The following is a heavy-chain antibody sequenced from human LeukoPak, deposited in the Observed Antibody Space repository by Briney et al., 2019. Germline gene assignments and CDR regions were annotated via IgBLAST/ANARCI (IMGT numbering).Heavy chain of an antibody. CDR2: IYHSGST. CDR1: GYSISSGYY. D-gene: IGHD6-13*01. J-gene: IGHJ5*02. Sequence: SETLSLTCAVSGYSISSGYYWGWIRHPPGKGLEWIGSIYHSGSTYYNPSLKSRVTISVDTSKNHFSLKLSSVTAADTAVYYCARTTVNIAAAGTNYNWFDPWGQGTLVTVSS. V-gene: IGHV4-38-2*01. CDR3: ARTTVNIAAAGTNYNWFDP.